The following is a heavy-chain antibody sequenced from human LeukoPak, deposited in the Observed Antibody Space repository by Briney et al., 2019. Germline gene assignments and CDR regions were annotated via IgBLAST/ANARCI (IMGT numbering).Heavy chain of an antibody. CDR2: ISGSGGST. D-gene: IGHD2-8*01. J-gene: IGHJ6*03. Sequence: GSLRLSCAASGYTFSSYAMSWVRQAPGKGLEWVSAISGSGGSTYYADSVKGRFTISRDNAKNSLYLQMNSLRAEDMAVYYCAMKLHDKPLGYCTNGVCYTGVHYYYMDVWGKGTTVTVSS. V-gene: IGHV3-23*01. CDR3: AMKLHDKPLGYCTNGVCYTGVHYYYMDV. CDR1: GYTFSSYA.